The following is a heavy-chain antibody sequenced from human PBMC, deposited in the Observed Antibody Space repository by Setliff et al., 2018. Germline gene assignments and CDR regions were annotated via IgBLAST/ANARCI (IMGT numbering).Heavy chain of an antibody. CDR2: IYYSGST. V-gene: IGHV4-31*03. J-gene: IGHJ4*02. CDR3: ARGGYSYGLGGFPLDY. CDR1: GGSISSGGYY. D-gene: IGHD5-18*01. Sequence: PSETLSLTCTVSGGSISSGGYYWSWIRQHPGKGLEWIGYIYYSGSTYYNPSLKSRVTISVDTSKNQFSLKLSSVTAADTAVYYCARGGYSYGLGGFPLDYWGQGTLVTVAS.